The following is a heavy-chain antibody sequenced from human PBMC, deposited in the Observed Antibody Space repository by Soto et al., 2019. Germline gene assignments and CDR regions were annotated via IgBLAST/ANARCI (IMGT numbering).Heavy chain of an antibody. D-gene: IGHD3-10*01. CDR2: MNPNSGNT. CDR1: GYTFTSYD. J-gene: IGHJ5*02. CDR3: ASGGEVCLVYNWFDP. Sequence: GASVKVSCKASGYTFTSYDINWVRQATGQGLEWMGWMNPNSGNTGYAQKFQGRVTMTRNTSISTAYTEPSSLRPEDKAVYYCASGGEVCLVYNWFDPWRQGPLVTVS. V-gene: IGHV1-8*01.